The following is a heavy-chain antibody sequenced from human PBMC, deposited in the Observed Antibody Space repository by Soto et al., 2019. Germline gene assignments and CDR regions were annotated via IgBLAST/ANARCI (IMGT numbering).Heavy chain of an antibody. CDR3: ARDRAYGDPNWFDP. V-gene: IGHV3-30-3*01. Sequence: QVQLVESGGGVVQPGGSLRLSCAASGFTFTSYTMHWVRQAPGKGLEWVAVMSYDGTRTDYVDAVKGRFTISRDTSKNTLYLQMNNPRPDATAMYYCARDRAYGDPNWFDPWGQGTLVTVSS. CDR1: GFTFTSYT. J-gene: IGHJ5*02. CDR2: MSYDGTRT. D-gene: IGHD4-17*01.